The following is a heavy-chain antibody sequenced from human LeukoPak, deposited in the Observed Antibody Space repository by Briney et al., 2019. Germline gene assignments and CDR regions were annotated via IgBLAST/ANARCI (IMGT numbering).Heavy chain of an antibody. V-gene: IGHV3-48*03. D-gene: IGHD3-3*01. CDR3: ARAYYDFWSGYYCYYMDV. CDR2: ISSSGSTI. J-gene: IGHJ6*03. CDR1: GFTFSSYE. Sequence: SGGSLRLSCAASGFTFSSYEVNWVRQAPGKGLGWVSYISSSGSTIYYADSVKGRVTISRDNAKNSLYLQINSLRAEDTAVYYCARAYYDFWSGYYCYYMDVWGKGTTVTVSS.